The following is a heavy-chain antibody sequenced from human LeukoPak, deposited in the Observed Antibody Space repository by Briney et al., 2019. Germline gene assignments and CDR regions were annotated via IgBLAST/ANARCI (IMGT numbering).Heavy chain of an antibody. Sequence: PEGSLRLSCAASGFTFDDYGMSWVRQAPGKGLEWVSGINWNGGSTGYADSVKGRFTISRDNAKNSLYLQMNSLRAEDTALYYCARDRTPTRGPVADAFDIWGQGTMVTVSS. CDR1: GFTFDDYG. J-gene: IGHJ3*02. CDR3: ARDRTPTRGPVADAFDI. D-gene: IGHD2-15*01. V-gene: IGHV3-20*04. CDR2: INWNGGST.